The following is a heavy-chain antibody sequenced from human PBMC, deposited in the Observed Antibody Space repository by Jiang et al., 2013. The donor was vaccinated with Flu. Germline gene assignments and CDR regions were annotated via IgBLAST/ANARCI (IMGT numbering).Heavy chain of an antibody. CDR3: ARQGSGFPIDAFDI. J-gene: IGHJ3*02. Sequence: PSETLSLTCTVSGGSISSYYWSWIRQPPGKGLEWIGYIYYSGSTNYNPSLKSRVTISVDTSKNQFSLKLSSVTAADTAVYYCARQGSGFPIDAFDIWGQGTMVTASS. CDR2: IYYSGST. CDR1: GGSISSYY. V-gene: IGHV4-59*08. D-gene: IGHD6-19*01.